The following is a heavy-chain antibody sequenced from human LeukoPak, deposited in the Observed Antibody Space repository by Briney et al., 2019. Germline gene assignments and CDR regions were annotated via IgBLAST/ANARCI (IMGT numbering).Heavy chain of an antibody. CDR1: GDSISSYY. CDR3: ARLTRLSTSPDRYYLDY. CDR2: IYTSGGT. Sequence: SETLSLTCTVSGDSISSYYWSWIRQPPGKGLEWLGYIYTSGGTNYIPSLKGRVTISIDTSKNQFSLKLSSVTAADSAVYYCARLTRLSTSPDRYYLDYWGQGTLVTVSS. D-gene: IGHD6-6*01. V-gene: IGHV4-4*09. J-gene: IGHJ4*02.